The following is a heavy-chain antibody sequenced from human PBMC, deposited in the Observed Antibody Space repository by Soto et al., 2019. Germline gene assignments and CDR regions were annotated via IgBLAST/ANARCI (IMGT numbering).Heavy chain of an antibody. Sequence: PGESLKISCAASGFTFSSYAMHWVRQAPGKGLEWVAVISYDGSNKYYADSVKGRFTISVDRSKSQFSLKLSSVTAADTAVYYCAREGYGVLDYWGQGTLVTVSS. V-gene: IGHV3-30-3*01. CDR2: ISYDGSNK. CDR1: GFTFSSYA. J-gene: IGHJ4*02. D-gene: IGHD5-12*01. CDR3: AREGYGVLDY.